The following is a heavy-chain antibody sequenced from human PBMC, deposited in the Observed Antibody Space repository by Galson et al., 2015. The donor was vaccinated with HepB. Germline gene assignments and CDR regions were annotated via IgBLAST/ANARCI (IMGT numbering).Heavy chain of an antibody. CDR1: GFTFSSYA. V-gene: IGHV3-30-3*01. J-gene: IGHJ6*02. CDR3: ARVISGIQLWSYYYYGMDV. CDR2: ISYDGSNK. D-gene: IGHD5-18*01. Sequence: SLRLSCAAPGFTFSSYAMHWVRQAPGKGLEWVAVISYDGSNKYYADSVKGRFTISRDNSKNTLYLQMNSLRAEDTAVYYCARVISGIQLWSYYYYGMDVWGQGTTVTVSS.